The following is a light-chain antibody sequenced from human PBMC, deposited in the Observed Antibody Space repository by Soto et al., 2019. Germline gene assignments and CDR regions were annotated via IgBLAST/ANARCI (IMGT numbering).Light chain of an antibody. V-gene: IGLV2-14*01. CDR3: SSYASRSTLV. Sequence: QSALAQPAAVSGSPGQSIAISCTGTSSDVGGYNYVSWHQQHPGKAPKVLISVVSNRPSGVSNRFSGSKSGNTASLTISGLQAEDEADYYCSSYASRSTLVFGTGTKVTVL. CDR1: SSDVGGYNY. J-gene: IGLJ1*01. CDR2: VVS.